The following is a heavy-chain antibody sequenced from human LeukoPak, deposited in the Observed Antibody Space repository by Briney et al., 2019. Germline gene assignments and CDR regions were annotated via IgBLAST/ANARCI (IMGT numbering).Heavy chain of an antibody. Sequence: GASVKVSCKASGYTFTGYYMHWVRQAPGQGLEWMGWINPNSGGTNYAQKFQGRVTMTRDTSISTAYMELSRLRFDDTAVYYCARGNRLYSSTWSALPLEIWGQGTMVTVSP. D-gene: IGHD6-13*01. CDR1: GYTFTGYY. J-gene: IGHJ3*02. V-gene: IGHV1-2*02. CDR2: INPNSGGT. CDR3: ARGNRLYSSTWSALPLEI.